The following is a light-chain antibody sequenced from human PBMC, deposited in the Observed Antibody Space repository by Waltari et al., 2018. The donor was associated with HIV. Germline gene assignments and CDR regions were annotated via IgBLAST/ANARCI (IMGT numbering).Light chain of an antibody. CDR1: QSISTY. CDR3: QQSYSTPYT. Sequence: DIQMPQSPSSLSASVADSVTITCLASQSISTYLNWYQQKPGKAPKLLIYAASSLQSGVPSRFSGSGSGTDFTLTISSLQPEDFATYYCQQSYSTPYTFGQGTKLEIK. CDR2: AAS. V-gene: IGKV1-39*01. J-gene: IGKJ2*01.